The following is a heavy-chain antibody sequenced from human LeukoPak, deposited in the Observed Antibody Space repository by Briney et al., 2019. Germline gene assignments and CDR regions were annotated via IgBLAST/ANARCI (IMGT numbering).Heavy chain of an antibody. Sequence: GASVKVSCKASGYTFTSYYMHWVRQAPGQGLEWMGIINPSGGSTSYAQKFQGTVTMTRDTSTSTVYMELSSLRSEDTAVYYCARERPTIAARSSNWFDPWGQGTLATVSS. CDR3: ARERPTIAARSSNWFDP. J-gene: IGHJ5*02. V-gene: IGHV1-46*01. CDR1: GYTFTSYY. D-gene: IGHD6-6*01. CDR2: INPSGGST.